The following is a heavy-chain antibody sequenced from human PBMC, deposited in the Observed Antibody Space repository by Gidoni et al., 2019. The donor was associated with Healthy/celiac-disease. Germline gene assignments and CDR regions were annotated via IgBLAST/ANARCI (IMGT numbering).Heavy chain of an antibody. J-gene: IGHJ4*02. CDR1: GYTVTGDY. CDR3: ARVRYCSSTSCYTPFDY. V-gene: IGHV1-2*02. CDR2: INPNSGGT. D-gene: IGHD2-2*02. Sequence: QVQLVQSGAEVKKPGAAVKVSCKASGYTVTGDYMHWVRQAPGQGLEWMGWINPNSGGTNYAQKFQGRVTMTRDTSISTAYMELSRLRSDDTAVYYCARVRYCSSTSCYTPFDYWGQGTLVTVSS.